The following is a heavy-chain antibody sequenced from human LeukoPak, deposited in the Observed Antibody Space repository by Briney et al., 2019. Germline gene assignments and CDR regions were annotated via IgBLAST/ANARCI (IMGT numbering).Heavy chain of an antibody. V-gene: IGHV3-74*01. Sequence: PGGSLRLSCAASGFNFRNYWVHWVRQAPGKGLVWVSRINSDGSSTSYADSVKSRFTISRDNAENTLYLQINSLRAEDTAVYYCATDEAAAGRLDYWGQGTLVTDSS. CDR1: GFNFRNYW. CDR2: INSDGSST. CDR3: ATDEAAAGRLDY. D-gene: IGHD6-13*01. J-gene: IGHJ4*02.